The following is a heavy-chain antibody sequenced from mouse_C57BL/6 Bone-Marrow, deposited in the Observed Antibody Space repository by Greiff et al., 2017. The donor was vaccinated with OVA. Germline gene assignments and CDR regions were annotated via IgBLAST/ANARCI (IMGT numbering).Heavy chain of an antibody. CDR2: ISDGGSYT. CDR3: TGTIFFFAY. D-gene: IGHD4-1*01. V-gene: IGHV5-4*03. CDR1: GFTFSSYA. Sequence: EVNVVESGGGLVKPGGSLKLSCAASGFTFSSYAMSWVRQTPEKRLEWVATISDGGSYTYYPDNVKGRFTISRDNAKNNLYLQMSHLKSEDTAMYYCTGTIFFFAYWGQGTLVTVSA. J-gene: IGHJ3*01.